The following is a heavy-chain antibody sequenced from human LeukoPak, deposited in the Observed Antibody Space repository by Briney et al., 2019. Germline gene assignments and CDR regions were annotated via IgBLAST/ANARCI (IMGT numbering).Heavy chain of an antibody. J-gene: IGHJ4*02. D-gene: IGHD1-26*01. Sequence: GGSLRLSCAASGFTFSIYSMNCVRQAPGKGLEWVSSISSSSSYIYYADSVKGRFTISRDNAKNSLYLQMNSLRAEDTAVYYCARDVPAASGSYGYWGQGTLVTVSS. V-gene: IGHV3-21*01. CDR1: GFTFSIYS. CDR3: ARDVPAASGSYGY. CDR2: ISSSSSYI.